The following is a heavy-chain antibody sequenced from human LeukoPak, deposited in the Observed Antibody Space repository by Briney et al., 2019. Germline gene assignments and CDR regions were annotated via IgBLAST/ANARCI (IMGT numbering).Heavy chain of an antibody. CDR1: GFTFSSYW. D-gene: IGHD3-22*01. V-gene: IGHV3-74*01. Sequence: GGSLRLSCAASGFTFSSYWMNWVRQAPGKGLVWVSRINSGGSVTSYADSVKGRFTISRDNAKNTLYLQMNSLRAEDTAVYHCARAAYYYDSGGYHWYFDLWGRGTLVTVSS. CDR2: INSGGSVT. CDR3: ARAAYYYDSGGYHWYFDL. J-gene: IGHJ2*01.